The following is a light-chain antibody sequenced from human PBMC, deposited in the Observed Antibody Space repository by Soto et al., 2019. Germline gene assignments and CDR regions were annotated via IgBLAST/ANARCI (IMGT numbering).Light chain of an antibody. CDR1: QSVSSY. CDR2: DAS. J-gene: IGKJ2*01. V-gene: IGKV3-11*01. Sequence: EIVLTQSPATLSLSPGERATLSCRASQSVSSYLAWYQQKPGQAPRLLIYDASNRATGIPARFSGSGSGTDFTRNISSLEPDDLAVYYCHQSSNCHQTFGQETKLEIK. CDR3: HQSSNCHQT.